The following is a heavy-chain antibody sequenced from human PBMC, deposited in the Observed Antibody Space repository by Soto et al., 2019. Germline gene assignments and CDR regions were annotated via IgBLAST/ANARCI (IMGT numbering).Heavy chain of an antibody. J-gene: IGHJ4*02. CDR3: ARRVTFGGIIAIDY. CDR1: GYSFTSYW. Sequence: GESLKISCQGSGYSFTSYWIGWVRQMPGKGLEGMEIIYPGDSHTRYSPSFQGQVTISADKSINTAYLQWSSLKASDTAMYYCARRVTFGGIIAIDYWGQGAQVTVSS. CDR2: IYPGDSHT. D-gene: IGHD3-16*02. V-gene: IGHV5-51*01.